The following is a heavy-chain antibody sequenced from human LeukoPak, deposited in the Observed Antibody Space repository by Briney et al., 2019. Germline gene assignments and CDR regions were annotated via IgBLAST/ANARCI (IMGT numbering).Heavy chain of an antibody. J-gene: IGHJ5*01. V-gene: IGHV4-39*01. CDR2: IYYSGTT. CDR1: GGSFSSGSYY. Sequence: SETLSLTCTVSGGSFSSGSYYWGWIRQPPGKGLEWIGSIYYSGTTYYNPSLKSRVTISVDTSENQFSLKLSSVTAADTAVYYCARHREACINSWFHYWGQGTLVTVSS. CDR3: ARHREACINSWFHY. D-gene: IGHD2-8*01.